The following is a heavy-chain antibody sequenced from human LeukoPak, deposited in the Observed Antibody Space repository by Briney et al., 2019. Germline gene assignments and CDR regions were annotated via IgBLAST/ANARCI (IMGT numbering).Heavy chain of an antibody. CDR1: SLXXXY. J-gene: IGHJ4*02. D-gene: IGHD5-18*01. CDR3: ARSENTAMGNFDY. Sequence: SLXXXYWSWIRQXPGKGLEWIGYIYYSGSTNYNPSLKSRVTISVDTSKNQFSLKLSSVTAADTAVYYCARSENTAMGNFDYWGQGTLVTVSS. V-gene: IGHV4-59*01. CDR2: IYYSGST.